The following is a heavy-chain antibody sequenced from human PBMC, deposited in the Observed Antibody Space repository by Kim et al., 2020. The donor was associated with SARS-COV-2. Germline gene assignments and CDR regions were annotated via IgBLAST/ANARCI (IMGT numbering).Heavy chain of an antibody. D-gene: IGHD3-10*01. CDR2: ISYDGTKE. CDR1: GFIFSAHG. Sequence: GGSLRLSCAASGFIFSAHGMHWVRQAPGKGLEWVAVISYDGTKEYYADSVKGRFTISRDNSKSTLYLQMISLRPEDTAVYFCAKPLVGVSTFQRAGGFDYWGQGTLVTVSS. J-gene: IGHJ4*02. V-gene: IGHV3-30*18. CDR3: AKPLVGVSTFQRAGGFDY.